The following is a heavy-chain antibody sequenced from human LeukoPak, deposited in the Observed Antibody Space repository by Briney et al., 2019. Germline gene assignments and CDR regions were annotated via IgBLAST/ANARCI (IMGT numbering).Heavy chain of an antibody. D-gene: IGHD5-24*01. J-gene: IGHJ1*01. CDR1: GYSFTSYW. CDR3: ARLGDGYNSHFQH. V-gene: IGHV5-10-1*01. CDR2: IDPSDSST. Sequence: GESLRTSCKGSGYSFTSYWISWVRQMPGQGLEWMGRIDPSDSSTNYSPSFQGHVAISADKSISTAYLQWSSLKASDSAIYYCARLGDGYNSHFQHWGQGTLVTVSS.